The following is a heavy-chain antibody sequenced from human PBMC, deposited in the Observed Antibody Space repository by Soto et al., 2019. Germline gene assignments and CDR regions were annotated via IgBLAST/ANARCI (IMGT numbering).Heavy chain of an antibody. V-gene: IGHV4-39*01. J-gene: IGHJ4*02. D-gene: IGHD6-25*01. CDR3: ARQGAAEEVDY. Sequence: QLQLQESGPGLVKPSETLSLTCTVSGGSISSSSYYWGWIRQPPGKGLEWIGSIYYSGSTNYNPSLKSRVTISVDTSKNQFSLKLSSVTAADTAVYYCARQGAAEEVDYWGQGTLITVSS. CDR2: IYYSGST. CDR1: GGSISSSSYY.